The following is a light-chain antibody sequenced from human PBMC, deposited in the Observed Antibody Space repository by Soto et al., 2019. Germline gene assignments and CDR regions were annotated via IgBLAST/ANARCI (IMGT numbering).Light chain of an antibody. Sequence: EIVSTQSPGTLSLSPGERATLSCRASQSVSSSYLAWYQQKPGQAPRLLIYGASSRATGIPDRFSGSGSGTDFTLTISRLEPEDFAVYYCQQYGSSPPITFGQGTRLEMK. CDR3: QQYGSSPPIT. CDR1: QSVSSSY. J-gene: IGKJ5*01. V-gene: IGKV3-20*01. CDR2: GAS.